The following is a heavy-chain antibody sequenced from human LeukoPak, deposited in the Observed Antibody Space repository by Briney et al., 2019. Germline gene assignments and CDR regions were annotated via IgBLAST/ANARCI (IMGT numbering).Heavy chain of an antibody. CDR3: TTEFKELGSFFYFYYMDV. CDR1: GFTFSNAG. Sequence: GGSLRLSCSASGFTFSNAGMNWVLQAPGKGLEWVGRIKTKSEGGTTDYAAPAKGRFTISRDDSKNALFLQMDSLKSDDTAMYYCTTEFKELGSFFYFYYMDVWGTGTTVTISS. V-gene: IGHV3-15*01. D-gene: IGHD3-10*01. J-gene: IGHJ6*03. CDR2: IKTKSEGGTT.